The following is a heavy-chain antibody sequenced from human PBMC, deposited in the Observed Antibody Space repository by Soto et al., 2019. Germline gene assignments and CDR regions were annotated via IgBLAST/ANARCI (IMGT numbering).Heavy chain of an antibody. V-gene: IGHV1-69*01. CDR1: GGSFYSYD. CDR3: ATMGRDGGGFDSFVQY. Sequence: QVQLEQSGAAVKMPGSSVRLSCKASGGSFYSYDFFWVRQAPGQGLEYMGGIIPLFNTPSYSQKFHVRATMAAEGSTHTAHLDLNSLTSEDTALYFCATMGRDGGGFDSFVQYWGQGSLVTVSS. CDR2: IIPLFNTP. J-gene: IGHJ4*02. D-gene: IGHD3-10*01.